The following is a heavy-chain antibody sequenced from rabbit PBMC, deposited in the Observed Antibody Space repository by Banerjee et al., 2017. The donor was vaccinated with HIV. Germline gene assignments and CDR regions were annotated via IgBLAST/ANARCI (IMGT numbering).Heavy chain of an antibody. CDR2: IYAGSYGNS. J-gene: IGHJ4*01. Sequence: SLEESGGDLVKPGASLTLTCTASGFSFSSSCYMCWVRQAPGKGLEWIGCIYAGSYGNSYYASWAKGRFTISKASSTTVTLQMTSLTAADTATYFCARDRGYAGYAGYGYALYYFDLWGPGTLVTVS. D-gene: IGHD6-1*01. V-gene: IGHV1S40*01. CDR1: GFSFSSSCY. CDR3: ARDRGYAGYAGYGYALYYFDL.